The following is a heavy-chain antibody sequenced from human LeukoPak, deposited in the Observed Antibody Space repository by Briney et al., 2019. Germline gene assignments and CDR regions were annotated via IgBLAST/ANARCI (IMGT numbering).Heavy chain of an antibody. CDR1: GLTFSSYS. J-gene: IGHJ4*02. V-gene: IGHV3-20*04. Sequence: GGSLRLSCAASGLTFSSYSMHWVRQAPGKGLEWVSGINWNGGSTGYADSVKGRFTISRDNAKNSLYLQMNSLRAEDTALYYCARSKVGATRGNFDYWGQGTLVTVSS. D-gene: IGHD1-26*01. CDR2: INWNGGST. CDR3: ARSKVGATRGNFDY.